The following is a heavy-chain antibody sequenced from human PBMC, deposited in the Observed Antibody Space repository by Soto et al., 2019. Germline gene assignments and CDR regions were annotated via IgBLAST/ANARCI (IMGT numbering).Heavy chain of an antibody. CDR3: AGGAGDGYNSH. CDR1: GFTFSSYA. V-gene: IGHV3-30-3*01. D-gene: IGHD5-12*01. CDR2: ISYDGSNK. Sequence: QVQLVESGGGVVQPGRSLRLSCAASGFTFSSYAMHWVRQAPGKGLEWVAVISYDGSNKYYADSVKGRFTISRDNSKNPLNLHMNSLGAEDTAVYYCAGGAGDGYNSHWGQGTLVTVSS. J-gene: IGHJ4*02.